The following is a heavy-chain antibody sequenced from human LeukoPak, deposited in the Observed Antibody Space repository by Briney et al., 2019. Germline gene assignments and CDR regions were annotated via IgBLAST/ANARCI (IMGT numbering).Heavy chain of an antibody. CDR2: ISGSGGST. D-gene: IGHD3-22*01. V-gene: IGHV3-23*01. CDR3: ARGEYNYDSSASPPVDV. J-gene: IGHJ6*02. CDR1: GFTFSSYA. Sequence: QSGGSLRLSCAASGFTFSSYAMSWVRQAPGKGLEWVSAISGSGGSTYYADSVKGRLTIARDNSKNTLYLQMNSLRVEDTAVYYCARGEYNYDSSASPPVDVWGQGTTVTVSS.